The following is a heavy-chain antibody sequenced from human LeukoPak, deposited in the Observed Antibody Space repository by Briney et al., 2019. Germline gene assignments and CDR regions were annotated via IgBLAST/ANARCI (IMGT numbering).Heavy chain of an antibody. J-gene: IGHJ4*02. D-gene: IGHD2-15*01. CDR3: ARLNRPAYCSGGSCYRLGYYFDY. CDR1: GFTFSSYA. Sequence: GALRLSFAASGFTFSSYAMSWVRQAPGKGLEWVSAISGSGGSTYYSDSVKGRFTISRDNSKNTLYLQMNSLRAEDTAVYYCARLNRPAYCSGGSCYRLGYYFDYWGQGTLVTVSS. V-gene: IGHV3-23*01. CDR2: ISGSGGST.